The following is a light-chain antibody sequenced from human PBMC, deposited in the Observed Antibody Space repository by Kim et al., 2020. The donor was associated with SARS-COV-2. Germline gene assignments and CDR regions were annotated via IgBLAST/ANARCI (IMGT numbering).Light chain of an antibody. CDR1: KNNVGNRG. CDR3: SAWDSSISAWV. Sequence: QTATLTCTGNKNNVGNRGAAWLQQHQGHPPKLLSYANNNRPSGISERFSASRSGNTASLTISGLQPEDEADYYCSAWDSSISAWVFGGGTQLTVL. J-gene: IGLJ2*01. V-gene: IGLV10-54*04. CDR2: ANN.